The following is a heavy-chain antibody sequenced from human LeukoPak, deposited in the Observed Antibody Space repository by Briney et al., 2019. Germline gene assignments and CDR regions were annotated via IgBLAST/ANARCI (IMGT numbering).Heavy chain of an antibody. CDR3: ARDLSSGWPDY. CDR2: ISYDGSNK. CDR1: GFTFSSYG. J-gene: IGHJ4*02. D-gene: IGHD6-19*01. Sequence: GRSLRLSCAASGFTFSSYGMHWVRQAPGKGLEWVAVISYDGSNKYYADSVKGQFTISRDNSKNTLYLQMNSLRAEDTAVYYCARDLSSGWPDYWGQGTLVTVSS. V-gene: IGHV3-30*03.